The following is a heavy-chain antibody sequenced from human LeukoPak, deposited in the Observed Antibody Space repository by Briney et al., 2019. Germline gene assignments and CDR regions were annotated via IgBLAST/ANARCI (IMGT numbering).Heavy chain of an antibody. Sequence: GGSLRLSCAASGFTFSSYGMHWVRQAPGKGLEWVAFIRYDGSNKYYAYSVKGRFTISRDNSKNTLYLQMNSLRAEDTAVYYCAKILYDYVWGSYPYPDYWGQGTLVTVSS. V-gene: IGHV3-30*02. CDR1: GFTFSSYG. D-gene: IGHD3-16*01. CDR2: IRYDGSNK. J-gene: IGHJ4*02. CDR3: AKILYDYVWGSYPYPDY.